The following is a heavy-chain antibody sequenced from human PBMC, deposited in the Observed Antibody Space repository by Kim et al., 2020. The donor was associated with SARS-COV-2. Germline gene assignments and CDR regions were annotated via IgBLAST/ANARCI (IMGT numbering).Heavy chain of an antibody. V-gene: IGHV3-11*04. CDR3: AREGDGYNFPYYYGMDV. D-gene: IGHD5-12*01. J-gene: IGHJ6*02. Sequence: VTGRFTNSRNNAKNSLYLKMNSLRAEDTAVYYCAREGDGYNFPYYYGMDVWGQGTTVTVSS.